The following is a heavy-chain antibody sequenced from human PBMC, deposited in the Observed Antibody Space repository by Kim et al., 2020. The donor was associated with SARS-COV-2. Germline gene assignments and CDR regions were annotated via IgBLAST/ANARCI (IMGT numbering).Heavy chain of an antibody. V-gene: IGHV4-39*01. D-gene: IGHD2-2*02. Sequence: SETLSLTCTVSGGSISSSGYYWGWIRQPPGKGLEWIGSVYYTGATYYDPSLKGRVTISVDTSTNQFSLKLNSVTAADTALYYYARHFRGTSIRFLGLYHFDSWGQGTLVTVSS. J-gene: IGHJ4*02. CDR2: VYYTGAT. CDR1: GGSISSSGYY. CDR3: ARHFRGTSIRFLGLYHFDS.